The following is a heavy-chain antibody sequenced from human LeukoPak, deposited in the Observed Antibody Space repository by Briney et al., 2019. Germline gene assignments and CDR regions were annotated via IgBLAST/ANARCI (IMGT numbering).Heavy chain of an antibody. Sequence: SETLSLTCTVSTDSISSYCCSWVRQPPGKGLECIGYIYYSGSTKYNPSLNSRATISLDTSKNQFFLKLTSVTAADTAVYYCARDGDSGGWFDSWGQGALVTVSS. D-gene: IGHD6-25*01. CDR2: IYYSGST. CDR3: ARDGDSGGWFDS. J-gene: IGHJ5*01. CDR1: TDSISSYC. V-gene: IGHV4-59*01.